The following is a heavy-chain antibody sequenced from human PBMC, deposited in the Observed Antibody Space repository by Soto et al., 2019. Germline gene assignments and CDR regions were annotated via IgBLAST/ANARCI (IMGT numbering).Heavy chain of an antibody. CDR2: ISYDGSNK. J-gene: IGHJ4*02. V-gene: IGHV3-30*18. D-gene: IGHD6-13*01. Sequence: PGGSLRLSCAASGFTFSSYGMHWVRQAPGKGLEWVAVISYDGSNKYYADSVKGRFTISRDNSKNTLYLQMNSLRAEDTAVYYCAKDLSIAAAGGYFDSWGQRTLVTVSS. CDR1: GFTFSSYG. CDR3: AKDLSIAAAGGYFDS.